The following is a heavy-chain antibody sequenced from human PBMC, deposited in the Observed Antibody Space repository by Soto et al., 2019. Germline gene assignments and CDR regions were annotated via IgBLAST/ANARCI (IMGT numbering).Heavy chain of an antibody. D-gene: IGHD3-22*01. CDR2: ICYSGST. CDR1: GASISSGDYY. J-gene: IGHJ4*02. V-gene: IGHV4-30-4*01. Sequence: QVQLQESGPGLVKPSQTLSLTCTVSGASISSGDYYWTWIRQPPGKGLEWIGSICYSGSTYYNPSLKSRVTISVDTSNNQFSLKLSSVTAADTAVYYCARASYDSSTYYLDYWGQGTLVTVSS. CDR3: ARASYDSSTYYLDY.